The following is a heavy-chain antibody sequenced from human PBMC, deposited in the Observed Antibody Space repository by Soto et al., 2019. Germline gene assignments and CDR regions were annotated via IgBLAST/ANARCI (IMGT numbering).Heavy chain of an antibody. J-gene: IGHJ4*02. CDR3: ARALWFGAPDY. Sequence: SETLSLTCAVYGGSFSGYYWSWIRQPPGKGLEWIGEINHSGSTNYNPSLKSRVTISVDTSKNQFSLKLSSVTAADTAVYYCARALWFGAPDYWGQGTLVTVS. D-gene: IGHD3-10*01. CDR2: INHSGST. V-gene: IGHV4-34*01. CDR1: GGSFSGYY.